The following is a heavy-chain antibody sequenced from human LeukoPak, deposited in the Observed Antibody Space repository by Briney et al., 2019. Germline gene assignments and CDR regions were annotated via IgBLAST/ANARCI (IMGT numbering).Heavy chain of an antibody. CDR2: IYYSGST. CDR1: GGSISNYY. CDR3: ARQSISGSSLSYFDY. Sequence: PSETLSLTCTVSGGSISNYYWSWIRQPPGKGLDWIGYIYYSGSTNYNPSLKSRVTISVDTSRNQFSLKLSSVTAADTAVYYCARQSISGSSLSYFDYWGQGTLVNVSS. J-gene: IGHJ4*02. D-gene: IGHD3-22*01. V-gene: IGHV4-59*08.